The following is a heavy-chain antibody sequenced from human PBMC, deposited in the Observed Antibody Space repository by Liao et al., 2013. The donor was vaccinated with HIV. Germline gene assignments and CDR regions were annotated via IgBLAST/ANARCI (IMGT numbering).Heavy chain of an antibody. D-gene: IGHD2-21*01. CDR2: ISTSGST. CDR1: NGSISNYY. J-gene: IGHJ6*03. V-gene: IGHV4-4*07. Sequence: QVQLQESGPGLVKPSETLSLTCTVSNGSISNYYWGWIRQPAGKGLEWIGRISTSGSTNYKPSLKSRVTMSVDTSKNQFSLKLTSVTAADTAVYYCARLAYCGGDCYSGYMDVVGQRDHGHRLL. CDR3: ARLAYCGGDCYSGYMDV.